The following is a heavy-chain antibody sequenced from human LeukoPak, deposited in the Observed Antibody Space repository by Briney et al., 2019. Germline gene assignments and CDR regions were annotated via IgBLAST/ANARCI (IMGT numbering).Heavy chain of an antibody. J-gene: IGHJ6*02. D-gene: IGHD2-15*01. Sequence: GGSLRLSCAISGFTVSSKYMSWVRQAPGKGLEWVSAISGSGVSTYYADSVKGRFTVSRDNSKNTLYLQMSSLRAEDTAVYYCARLAVVVAATRTVGYYGMDVWGQGTTVTVSS. V-gene: IGHV3-23*01. CDR2: ISGSGVST. CDR3: ARLAVVVAATRTVGYYGMDV. CDR1: GFTVSSKY.